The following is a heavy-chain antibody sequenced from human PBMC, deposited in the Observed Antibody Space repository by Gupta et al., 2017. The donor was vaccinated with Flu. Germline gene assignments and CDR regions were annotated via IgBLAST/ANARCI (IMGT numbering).Heavy chain of an antibody. D-gene: IGHD2-15*01. CDR3: TRRPDGYCRGYKGPTFDP. CDR2: IRGKEKMGAN. J-gene: IGHJ5*02. V-gene: IGHV3-73*01. Sequence: VRQAPEIGLEWIGVIRGKEKMGANTWGTSMKGRFTISRDDSKNTTFVQMSSLKGDDTGVYYCTRRPDGYCRGYKGPTFDPWGQGTRVIVSS.